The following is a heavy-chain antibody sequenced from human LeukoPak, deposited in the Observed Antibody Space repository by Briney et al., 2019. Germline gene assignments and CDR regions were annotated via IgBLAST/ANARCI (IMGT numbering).Heavy chain of an antibody. D-gene: IGHD6-19*01. V-gene: IGHV3-9*01. J-gene: IGHJ5*02. CDR3: AKALTSGCDWFDP. CDR1: GFTFDDYA. Sequence: GRSLRLSCAASGFTFDDYAMHWVRQAPGKGLEWVSGISWNSGSIGYADSVKGRFTISRDSAKNSLYLQMNSLRAEDTAVYYCAKALTSGCDWFDPWGQGTLVTVSS. CDR2: ISWNSGSI.